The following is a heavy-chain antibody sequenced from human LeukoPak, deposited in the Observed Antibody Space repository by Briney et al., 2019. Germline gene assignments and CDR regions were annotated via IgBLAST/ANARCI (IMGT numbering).Heavy chain of an antibody. CDR1: GFTFDDYA. CDR2: ISGDGGST. Sequence: GGSLRLSCAASGFTFDDYAMHWVRQAPGKGLEWVSLISGDGGSTYYADSVKGRFTISRDNGKNSLYLQMNSLRAEDTAVYYCARGEYCSGGSCYSAAFDIWGQGTMVTVSS. D-gene: IGHD2-15*01. CDR3: ARGEYCSGGSCYSAAFDI. J-gene: IGHJ3*02. V-gene: IGHV3-43*02.